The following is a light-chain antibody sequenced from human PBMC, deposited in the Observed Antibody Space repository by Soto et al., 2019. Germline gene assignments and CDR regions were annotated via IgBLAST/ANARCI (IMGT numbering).Light chain of an antibody. J-gene: IGKJ1*01. CDR1: QRVSSSN. V-gene: IGKV3-20*01. CDR3: QQYGSSPT. Sequence: EIVLTQSPGTLSLSPGERGTLSCRASQRVSSSNLAWYQQKPGQAPRLLIYGASSRATGIPDRFSGSGSGTDFTLTISRLEPEDFAVYYCQQYGSSPTFGQGTKVDIK. CDR2: GAS.